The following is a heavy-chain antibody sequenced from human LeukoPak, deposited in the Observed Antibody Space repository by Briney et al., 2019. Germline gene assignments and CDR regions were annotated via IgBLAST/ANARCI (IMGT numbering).Heavy chain of an antibody. V-gene: IGHV3-9*01. Sequence: PGRSLRLSCAASGFTFDDYAMPWVRQAPGKGLEWVSGISWNSGSIGYADSVKGRFTISRDNAKNSLYLQMNSLRAEDTALYYCAKDQSGATAFFDHWGQGTLVTVSS. CDR2: ISWNSGSI. D-gene: IGHD1-26*01. J-gene: IGHJ4*02. CDR1: GFTFDDYA. CDR3: AKDQSGATAFFDH.